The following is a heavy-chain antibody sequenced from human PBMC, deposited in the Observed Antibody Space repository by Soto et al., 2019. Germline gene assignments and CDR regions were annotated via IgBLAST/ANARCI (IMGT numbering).Heavy chain of an antibody. J-gene: IGHJ4*02. CDR2: FDPEDGET. CDR3: AAGGTRWLHSPFDY. CDR1: GHTLTELS. D-gene: IGHD1-1*01. Sequence: QVQLVQSGAEVKKPGASVKVSCKVSGHTLTELSMHWARQAPGKGLEWMGGFDPEDGETISAQKFQGRVTMTEDTYTDSTFSELSSLRSEDTAVYYCAAGGTRWLHSPFDYWGQGTLVTISS. V-gene: IGHV1-24*01.